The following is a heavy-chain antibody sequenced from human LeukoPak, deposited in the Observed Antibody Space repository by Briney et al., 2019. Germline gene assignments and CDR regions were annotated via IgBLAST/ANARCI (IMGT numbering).Heavy chain of an antibody. Sequence: GGSLRLSCAASGFTFSDYYMSWIRQAPGKGLGWVSYISSSGSTIYYADSVKGRFTISRDNSKNTLYLQMNSLRAEDTAVYYCAKGGKWELLYAFDIWGQGTMVTVSS. CDR1: GFTFSDYY. J-gene: IGHJ3*02. D-gene: IGHD1-26*01. CDR2: ISSSGSTI. CDR3: AKGGKWELLYAFDI. V-gene: IGHV3-11*01.